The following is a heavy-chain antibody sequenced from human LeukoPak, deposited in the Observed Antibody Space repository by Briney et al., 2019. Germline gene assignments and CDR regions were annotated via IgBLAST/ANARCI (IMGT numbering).Heavy chain of an antibody. Sequence: SETLSLTCTVSGGSISNGGYYWSWIRQHPGKGLEWIGYIYHSGSTYYNPSLKSRVTISVDTSKNQFSLKLSSVTAADTAVYYCARGVASYYYYGRDVWGQGTTVTVSS. CDR3: ARGVASYYYYGRDV. CDR1: GGSISNGGYY. V-gene: IGHV4-31*03. CDR2: IYHSGST. J-gene: IGHJ6*02. D-gene: IGHD2-15*01.